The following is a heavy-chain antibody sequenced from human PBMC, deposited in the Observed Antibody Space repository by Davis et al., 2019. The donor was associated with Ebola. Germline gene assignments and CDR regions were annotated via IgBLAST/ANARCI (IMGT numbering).Heavy chain of an antibody. V-gene: IGHV3-23*01. CDR2: ISGSGGTT. D-gene: IGHD3-16*01. Sequence: GGSLRLSCADSVITFSSYAMTWVRQAPGKGLEWVSAISGSGGTTYYAGSVKGRFTVSRDNSKKTMYLQMNSLRAEDTAVYYWAGGGEGGLDYWGQGTLVTFSS. J-gene: IGHJ4*02. CDR1: VITFSSYA. CDR3: AGGGEGGLDY.